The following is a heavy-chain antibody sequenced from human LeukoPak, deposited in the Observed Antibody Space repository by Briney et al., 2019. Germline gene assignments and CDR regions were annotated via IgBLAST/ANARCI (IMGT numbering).Heavy chain of an antibody. CDR3: AKYEVSAFGI. D-gene: IGHD2-8*01. V-gene: IGHV4-59*01. Sequence: SETLSLTCTVSGGSISSYYWSWIRQPPGKGLEWIGYIYYSGSTNYNPSLKGRVTISVDTSKNQFSLKLSSVTAADTAVYYCAKYEVSAFGIWGQGTMVTVSS. CDR1: GGSISSYY. CDR2: IYYSGST. J-gene: IGHJ3*02.